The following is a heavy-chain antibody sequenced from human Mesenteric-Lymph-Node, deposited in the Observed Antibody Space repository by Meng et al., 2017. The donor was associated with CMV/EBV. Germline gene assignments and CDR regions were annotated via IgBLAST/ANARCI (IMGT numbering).Heavy chain of an antibody. CDR1: GGSISSYY. V-gene: IGHV4-59*12. Sequence: SETLSLTCTVSGGSISSYYWSWIRQPPGKGLEWIGYIYYSGSTNYNPSLKSRVTISVDTSKNQFSLKLSSVTAADTAVYYCASAASLEWLVYDYWGQGTLVTVSS. D-gene: IGHD6-19*01. CDR3: ASAASLEWLVYDY. CDR2: IYYSGST. J-gene: IGHJ4*02.